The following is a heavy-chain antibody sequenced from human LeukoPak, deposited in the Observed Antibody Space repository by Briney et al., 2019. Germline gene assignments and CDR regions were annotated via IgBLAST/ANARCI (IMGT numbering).Heavy chain of an antibody. CDR3: AKDRGGNGWYFDY. Sequence: GGSLRLSCAASGFTFSSYGMHWVRQAPGKGLEWVAVISYDGSNKYYADSVKGRFTISRDNSKNTLYLQMNSLRAEDTAVYYCAKDRGGNGWYFDYWGQGTLVTVSS. V-gene: IGHV3-30*18. CDR1: GFTFSSYG. D-gene: IGHD4-23*01. CDR2: ISYDGSNK. J-gene: IGHJ4*02.